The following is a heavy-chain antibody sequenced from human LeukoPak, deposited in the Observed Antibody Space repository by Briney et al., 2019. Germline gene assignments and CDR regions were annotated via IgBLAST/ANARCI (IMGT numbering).Heavy chain of an antibody. D-gene: IGHD5-18*01. CDR1: GGTFSSYA. CDR2: IIPIFGTA. J-gene: IGHJ4*02. CDR3: ARVGGGYSYGYLYYFDY. V-gene: IGHV1-69*01. Sequence: GASVKVSCKASGGTFSSYAISWVRQAPGQGLERMGGIIPIFGTANYAQKFQGRVTITADESTSTAYMELSSLRSEDTAVYYCARVGGGYSYGYLYYFDYWGQGTLVTVSS.